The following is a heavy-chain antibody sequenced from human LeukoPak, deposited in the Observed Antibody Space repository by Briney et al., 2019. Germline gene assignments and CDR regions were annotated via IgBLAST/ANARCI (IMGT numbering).Heavy chain of an antibody. Sequence: GGSLRLSCAASQLTFSNYDMSWVRQAPGRGLEWVPVVNSGSSITSYADSVKGRFTISRDNSENTVYLQMNSLRAEDTAVYYCAKRGSGRYFDYWGQGTLVTVSS. CDR3: AKRGSGRYFDY. J-gene: IGHJ4*02. D-gene: IGHD5-12*01. CDR2: VNSGSSIT. CDR1: QLTFSNYD. V-gene: IGHV3-23*03.